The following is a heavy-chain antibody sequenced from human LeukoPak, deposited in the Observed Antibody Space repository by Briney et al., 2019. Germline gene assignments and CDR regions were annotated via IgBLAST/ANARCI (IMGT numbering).Heavy chain of an antibody. D-gene: IGHD3-3*01. CDR2: ISGSGDNT. Sequence: GGSLRLSCAASGFTFSNYAMSWVRQAPGKGLEWVSAISGSGDNTYYADSVKGRFTISRDNAKNSLYLQMNSLRAEDTAVYYCARDSRFLEWLLPFDYWGQGTLVTVSS. V-gene: IGHV3-23*01. CDR3: ARDSRFLEWLLPFDY. J-gene: IGHJ4*02. CDR1: GFTFSNYA.